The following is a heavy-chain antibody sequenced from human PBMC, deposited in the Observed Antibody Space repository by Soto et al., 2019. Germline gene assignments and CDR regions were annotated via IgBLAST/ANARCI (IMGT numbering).Heavy chain of an antibody. CDR3: ARDRGYSGYDGMDY. V-gene: IGHV3-66*01. D-gene: IGHD5-12*01. J-gene: IGHJ4*02. CDR1: GFTVSSNY. Sequence: PGGSLRLSCAASGFTVSSNYMSWVRQAPGKGLEWVSVIYSGGSTYYADSVKGRFTISRDNSKNTLYLQMNSLRAEDTAVYYCARDRGYSGYDGMDYWGQGTLVTVSS. CDR2: IYSGGST.